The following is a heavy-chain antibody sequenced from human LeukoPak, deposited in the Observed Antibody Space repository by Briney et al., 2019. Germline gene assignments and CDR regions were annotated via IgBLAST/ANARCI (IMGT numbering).Heavy chain of an antibody. V-gene: IGHV3-23*01. CDR1: GITFSSYA. CDR2: ISGSGGTT. D-gene: IGHD2-15*01. Sequence: GGPLRLSCAASGITFSSYAMSWVRQAPGKGLEWVSVISGSGGTTYYADSAKGRFTISRDNSKNTLYLQMSSLRAEDTAVYYCAKKAGSRTDQYPLDYWGQGTLVTVSS. J-gene: IGHJ4*02. CDR3: AKKAGSRTDQYPLDY.